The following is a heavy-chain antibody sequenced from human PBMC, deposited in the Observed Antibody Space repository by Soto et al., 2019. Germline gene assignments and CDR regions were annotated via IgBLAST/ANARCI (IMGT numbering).Heavy chain of an antibody. D-gene: IGHD3-16*01. CDR2: VSQGGAGGYLAEGETT. CDR1: GAFLNNFF. J-gene: IGHJ5*02. CDR3: ARDRGGITVSSKPLGEWFDP. Sequence: QVQLQEAGPGLVRPSETLSLTCPVSGAFLNNFFWRWIRQTPGKGVEWIGCVSQGGAGGYLAEGETTGYNPAVESRATISVDLPKNQFSRRLTSVTAADTAVYYCARDRGGITVSSKPLGEWFDPWGQRTLGTVSS. V-gene: IGHV4-59*01.